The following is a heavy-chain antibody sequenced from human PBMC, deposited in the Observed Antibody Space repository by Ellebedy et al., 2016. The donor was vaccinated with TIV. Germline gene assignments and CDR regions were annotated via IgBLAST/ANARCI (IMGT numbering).Heavy chain of an antibody. D-gene: IGHD4-17*01. CDR2: IYYSGST. CDR3: ARPLRSTVTTSIYFDY. Sequence: SETLSLXXTVSGGSISSSSYFWGWIRQPPGKGLEWIGIIYYSGSTYYNPSLNRRVSISLDTSKNQFSLNLSSVTAADAAVYYCARPLRSTVTTSIYFDYWGQGALVTVSS. CDR1: GGSISSSSYF. V-gene: IGHV4-39*01. J-gene: IGHJ4*02.